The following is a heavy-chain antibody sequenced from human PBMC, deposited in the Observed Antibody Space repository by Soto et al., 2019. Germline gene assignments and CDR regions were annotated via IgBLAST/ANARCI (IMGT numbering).Heavy chain of an antibody. CDR1: GGTFDSHS. CDR2: IILVFGTT. J-gene: IGHJ4*02. CDR3: AREGGDLLSHFDS. D-gene: IGHD3-10*01. V-gene: IGHV1-69*01. Sequence: QVQLVQSAAEVKKPGSSVKVSCKASGGTFDSHSISWVRQAPGQGLEWMGGIILVFGTTNYAQRFQGRVTITADESTSTAYMELSSLRSEDTAVYYCAREGGDLLSHFDSCGQGTRVIVSS.